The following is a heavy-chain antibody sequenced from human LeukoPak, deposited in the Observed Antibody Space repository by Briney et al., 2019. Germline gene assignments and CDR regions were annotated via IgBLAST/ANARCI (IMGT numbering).Heavy chain of an antibody. D-gene: IGHD2-2*01. CDR1: GYTLTELS. V-gene: IGHV3-21*01. Sequence: ASVKVSCKVSGYTLTELSMHWVRQAPGKGLEWVSSISSSSSYIYYADSVKGRFTISRDNAKNSLYLQMNSLRAEDTAVYYCARDPGGYCSSTSCYEKVFDYWGQGTLVTVSS. J-gene: IGHJ4*02. CDR3: ARDPGGYCSSTSCYEKVFDY. CDR2: ISSSSSYI.